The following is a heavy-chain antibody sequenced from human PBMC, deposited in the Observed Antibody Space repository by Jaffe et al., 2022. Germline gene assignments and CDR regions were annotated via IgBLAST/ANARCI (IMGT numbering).Heavy chain of an antibody. D-gene: IGHD3-22*01. Sequence: EVQLVESGGGLVQPGGSLRLSCAASKLIFRNYWMSWVRQAPGKGLEWVAYIKQDGSEIYYVDSVKGRFTISRDNAKNSLYLQMNSLRVEDTAVYYCARDISSTAYYYVSAFDIWGQGTVVTVSS. CDR1: KLIFRNYW. CDR3: ARDISSTAYYYVSAFDI. V-gene: IGHV3-7*05. J-gene: IGHJ3*02. CDR2: IKQDGSEI.